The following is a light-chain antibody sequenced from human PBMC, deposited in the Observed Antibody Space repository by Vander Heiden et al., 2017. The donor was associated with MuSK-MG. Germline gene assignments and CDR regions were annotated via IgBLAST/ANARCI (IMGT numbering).Light chain of an antibody. V-gene: IGKV3-20*01. CDR2: GAS. Sequence: EIVLTLSPGPLSLSPGQRANLSCRARQSVRSNFLAWCQQRPGQAPRLLIYGASSRATGMPDRFSGSGSGTDFTLTISRLEPDDVAVYYCQQDGLLPLTFGQRTKVEIK. J-gene: IGKJ1*01. CDR1: QSVRSNF. CDR3: QQDGLLPLT.